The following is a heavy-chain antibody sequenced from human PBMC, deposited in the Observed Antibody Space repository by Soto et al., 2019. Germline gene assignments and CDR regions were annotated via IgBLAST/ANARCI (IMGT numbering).Heavy chain of an antibody. V-gene: IGHV3-30*18. CDR3: AKSRGHTTVYYFDY. D-gene: IGHD2-2*01. CDR2: ISYDGSNK. J-gene: IGHJ4*02. CDR1: GFTFSSYG. Sequence: GGSLRLSCAASGFTFSSYGMHWVRQAPGKGLEWVAVISYDGSNKYYADSVKGRFTISRDNSKNTLYLQMNSLRAEDTAVYYCAKSRGHTTVYYFDYWGQGTLVTVSS.